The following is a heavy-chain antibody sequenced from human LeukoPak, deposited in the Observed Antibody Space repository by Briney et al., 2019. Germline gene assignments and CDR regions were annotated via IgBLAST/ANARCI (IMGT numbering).Heavy chain of an antibody. V-gene: IGHV3-21*01. J-gene: IGHJ4*02. CDR1: GFTFSSYS. Sequence: GGSLRLSCAASGFTFSSYSMNWVRQAPGKGLEWVSSISSSSSYIYYADSVKGRFTISRDNAKNSLYLQMNSLRAEDTAVYYCARDTGYSSSWYNCFDYWGQGTLVTVSS. D-gene: IGHD6-13*01. CDR3: ARDTGYSSSWYNCFDY. CDR2: ISSSSSYI.